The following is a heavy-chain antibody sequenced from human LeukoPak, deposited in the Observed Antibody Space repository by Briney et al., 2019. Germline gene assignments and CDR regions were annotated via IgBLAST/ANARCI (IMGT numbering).Heavy chain of an antibody. CDR2: IYYTGST. Sequence: SETLSLTCTVSGGSISSSSYYWGWIRQPPGKGLEWIGSIYYTGSTYYNPSLKSRVTISVDTSKNQCSLKLSSVTPADTAVYYCAGHKGVRGPPRGIAVAVVGYWGQGTLVTVSS. CDR3: AGHKGVRGPPRGIAVAVVGY. CDR1: GGSISSSSYY. D-gene: IGHD6-19*01. V-gene: IGHV4-39*01. J-gene: IGHJ4*02.